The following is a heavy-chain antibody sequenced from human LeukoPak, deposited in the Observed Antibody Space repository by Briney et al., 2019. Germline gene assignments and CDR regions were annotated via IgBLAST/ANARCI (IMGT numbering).Heavy chain of an antibody. CDR2: IYYSGST. V-gene: IGHV4-39*07. CDR1: GDSISSSSYY. J-gene: IGHJ4*02. D-gene: IGHD5-12*01. CDR3: AKTRVAITFDT. Sequence: SETLSLTCTVSGDSISSSSYYWGWIRQPPGKGLEWIGSIYYSGSTYYNPSLKSRVTISVDTSKNQFSLKLSSVTAADTAVYFCAKTRVAITFDTWGQGALVIVSS.